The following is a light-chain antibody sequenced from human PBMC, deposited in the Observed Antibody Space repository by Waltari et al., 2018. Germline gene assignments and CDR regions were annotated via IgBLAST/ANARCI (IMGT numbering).Light chain of an antibody. V-gene: IGKV1-5*03. J-gene: IGKJ2*01. CDR1: QSVGTW. CDR2: MAS. Sequence: DIQMTQSPSPLSASVGYRVTISRRASQSVGTWLAWYQQKPGKAPKLLIYMASSLESGVPSRFSASGSGTDFTLTISSLQPDDFATYSCQQYSSFSTFGQGTKV. CDR3: QQYSSFST.